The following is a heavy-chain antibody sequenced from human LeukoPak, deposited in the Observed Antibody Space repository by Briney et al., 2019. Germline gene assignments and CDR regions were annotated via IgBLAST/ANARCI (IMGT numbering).Heavy chain of an antibody. CDR3: ARLQGVDTAMDFDY. V-gene: IGHV5-51*01. D-gene: IGHD5-18*01. CDR1: GYRFTSYW. CDR2: IYPGDSDT. J-gene: IGHJ4*02. Sequence: GESLQISCKGSGYRFTSYWIGWVRQMPGKGLEWMGIIYPGDSDTRYSPSFQGQVTVSADKSISTAYLQWSSLKASDTAMYYCARLQGVDTAMDFDYWGQGTLVTVSS.